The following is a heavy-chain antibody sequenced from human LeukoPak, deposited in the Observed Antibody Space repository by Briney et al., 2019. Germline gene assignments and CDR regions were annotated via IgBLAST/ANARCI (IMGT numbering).Heavy chain of an antibody. CDR3: ARDRLRVSGVVTYMFDY. J-gene: IGHJ4*02. V-gene: IGHV3-11*01. CDR2: ISSSGSTI. Sequence: PGGSLRLSCAASGFTFSDYYMSWIRQAPGKGLEWVSYISSSGSTIYYADSVKGRFTISRDNAKNSLYLQMNSLRAEDTAVYYCARDRLRVSGVVTYMFDYWGQGTLVTVSS. D-gene: IGHD3-3*01. CDR1: GFTFSDYY.